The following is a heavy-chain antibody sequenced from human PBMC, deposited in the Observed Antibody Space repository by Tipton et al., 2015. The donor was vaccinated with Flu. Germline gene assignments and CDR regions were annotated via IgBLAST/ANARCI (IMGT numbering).Heavy chain of an antibody. CDR1: GGSITSYY. J-gene: IGHJ5*02. CDR2: MYSSGTT. CDR3: ARGGGWFGDPLTTRFDP. V-gene: IGHV4-59*01. D-gene: IGHD3-10*01. Sequence: TLSLTCSVSGGSITSYYWSWIRQPPGKGLEWIGYMYSSGTTNYNPSLKSRVTISVDTSKNQFSLKLRSVTAADTAVYYCARGGGWFGDPLTTRFDPWGQGTLVTVSS.